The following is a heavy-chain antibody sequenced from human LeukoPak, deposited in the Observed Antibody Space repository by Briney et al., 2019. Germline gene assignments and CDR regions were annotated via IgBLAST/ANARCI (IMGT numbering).Heavy chain of an antibody. CDR3: VRDYD. J-gene: IGHJ4*02. V-gene: IGHV3-21*01. CDR2: IGRIGTYI. D-gene: IGHD3-16*01. CDR1: GFTFSDYS. Sequence: GGSMRLSCAASGFTFSDYSINWVRQAPGKGLEWVSSIGRIGTYIYYADSVKGRFTISRDNAKNSRCLQMNGLRAEDTAVYYCVRDYDWGQGTLVTVSS.